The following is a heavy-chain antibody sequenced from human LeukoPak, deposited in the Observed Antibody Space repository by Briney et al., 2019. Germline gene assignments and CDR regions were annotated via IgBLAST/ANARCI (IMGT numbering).Heavy chain of an antibody. CDR1: GGTFSSYA. Sequence: ASVKVSCKASGGTFSSYAISWVRQATGQGLEWMGWMNPNSGNTGYAQKFQGRVTMTRNTSISTAYMELSSLRSEDTAVYYCARGRAFIAAAGPQTHIDYWGQGTLVTVSS. CDR2: MNPNSGNT. D-gene: IGHD6-13*01. V-gene: IGHV1-8*02. J-gene: IGHJ4*02. CDR3: ARGRAFIAAAGPQTHIDY.